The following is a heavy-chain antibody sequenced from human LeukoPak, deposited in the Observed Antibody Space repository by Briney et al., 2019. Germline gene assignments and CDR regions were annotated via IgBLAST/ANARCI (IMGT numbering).Heavy chain of an antibody. Sequence: PGRSLRLSCAASGFTFSSYAMHWVRQAPGKGLAWVAVISYDGSNKYYADSVKGRFTISRDNAKSTLYLQMNSLRAEDTAVYYCARVRGGSGRSYAADAFDIWGQGTMVTVSS. CDR3: ARVRGGSGRSYAADAFDI. V-gene: IGHV3-30*04. J-gene: IGHJ3*02. CDR1: GFTFSSYA. D-gene: IGHD1-26*01. CDR2: ISYDGSNK.